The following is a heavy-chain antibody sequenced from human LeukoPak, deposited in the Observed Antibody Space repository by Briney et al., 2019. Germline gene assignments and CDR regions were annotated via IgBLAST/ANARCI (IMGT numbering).Heavy chain of an antibody. J-gene: IGHJ4*02. D-gene: IGHD6-13*01. CDR1: GFTFSSYV. Sequence: GRSLRLSCAASGFTFSSYVMNWVRQAPGKGLEWVASISYDGSNKYCADSVKGRFTISRDNSKNTLYPEMNSLRAEDTAVYYCARNRQLDYWGQGTLVTVSS. V-gene: IGHV3-30*04. CDR3: ARNRQLDY. CDR2: ISYDGSNK.